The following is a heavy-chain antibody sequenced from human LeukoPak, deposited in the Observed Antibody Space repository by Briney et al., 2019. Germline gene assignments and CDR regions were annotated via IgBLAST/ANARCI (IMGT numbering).Heavy chain of an antibody. V-gene: IGHV3-23*01. J-gene: IGHJ4*02. Sequence: GGSLRLSCAASGFTFSSYAMSWVRQAPGKGLEWVSAISGSGGSTSYAQKFQGRVTMTRDTSTSTVYMELSSLRSEDTAVYYCARHQDYGDENGLDYWGQGTLVTVSS. CDR3: ARHQDYGDENGLDY. CDR2: ISGSGGST. D-gene: IGHD4-17*01. CDR1: GFTFSSYA.